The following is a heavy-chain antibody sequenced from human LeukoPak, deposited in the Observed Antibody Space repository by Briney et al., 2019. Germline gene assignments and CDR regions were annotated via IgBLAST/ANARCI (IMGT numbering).Heavy chain of an antibody. CDR1: GYTLTELS. CDR2: FDPEDGET. Sequence: ASVKVSCKVSGYTLTELSMHWVRQAPGKGLEWMGGFDPEDGETIYAQKFQGRVTMTEDTSTDTAYMELSSLRSEDTAVYCCATSWGFRYGMDVWGQGTTVTVSS. D-gene: IGHD3-16*01. V-gene: IGHV1-24*01. CDR3: ATSWGFRYGMDV. J-gene: IGHJ6*02.